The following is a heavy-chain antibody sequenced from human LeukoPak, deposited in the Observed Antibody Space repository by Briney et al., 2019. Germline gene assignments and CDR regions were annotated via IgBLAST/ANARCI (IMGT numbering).Heavy chain of an antibody. CDR1: GYTFTGYY. CDR2: INPNSGGT. Sequence: ASVKVSCKASGYTFTGYYMHWVRQAPGQGLEWMGWINPNSGGTNYAQKFQGRVTMTRDTSISTAYMELSRLRSDDTAVYYCARDYYGSGSYVHDYWGQGTLVTVSS. CDR3: ARDYYGSGSYVHDY. V-gene: IGHV1-2*02. J-gene: IGHJ4*02. D-gene: IGHD3-10*01.